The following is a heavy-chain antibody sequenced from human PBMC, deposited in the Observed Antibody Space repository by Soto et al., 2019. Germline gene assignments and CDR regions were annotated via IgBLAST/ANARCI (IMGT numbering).Heavy chain of an antibody. V-gene: IGHV3-53*01. J-gene: IGHJ6*02. CDR2: IYSGGST. Sequence: GGSLRLSCAASGFTVSSNYMSWVRQAPGKGLEWVSVIYSGGSTYYADSVKGRFTISRDNSKNTLYLQMNSLRAEDTAVYYCARXGPMAGSYYYYYYGMDVWGLGTTVTVSS. CDR1: GFTVSSNY. D-gene: IGHD6-19*01. CDR3: ARXGPMAGSYYYYYYGMDV.